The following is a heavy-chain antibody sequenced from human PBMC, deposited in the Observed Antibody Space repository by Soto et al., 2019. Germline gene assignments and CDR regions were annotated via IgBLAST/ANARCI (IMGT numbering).Heavy chain of an antibody. J-gene: IGHJ3*02. CDR3: ASPRYNCNDGADAFDI. V-gene: IGHV1-69*19. Sequence: QVQLVQSGAEVKKPGSSVKVSCKASGGTFSSYAISWVRQAPGQGLEWMGGIIPIFGTANYAQKFQGRVTITADASTSTAYMVLSSLRSEETGVYYCASPRYNCNDGADAFDIWGQGTMVTVSS. CDR1: GGTFSSYA. CDR2: IIPIFGTA. D-gene: IGHD1-20*01.